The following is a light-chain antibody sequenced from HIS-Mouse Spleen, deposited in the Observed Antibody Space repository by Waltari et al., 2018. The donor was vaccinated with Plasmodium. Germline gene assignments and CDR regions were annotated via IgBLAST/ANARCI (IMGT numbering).Light chain of an antibody. CDR1: SSDVGGYNY. Sequence: QSALTQPRPVSGSPGQSVTISCPGTSSDVGGYNYVSWYQQHPDKAPKLMIYDVSKRPSGVPDRFSGSKSGNTASLTISGLQAEDEADYYCCSYAGSYTLVFGGGTKLTVL. V-gene: IGLV2-11*01. CDR3: CSYAGSYTLV. CDR2: DVS. J-gene: IGLJ2*01.